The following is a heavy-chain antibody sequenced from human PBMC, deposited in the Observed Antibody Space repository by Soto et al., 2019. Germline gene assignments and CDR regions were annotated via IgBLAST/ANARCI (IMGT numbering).Heavy chain of an antibody. CDR1: GGSISSSSYY. CDR3: ARQKAAAVYKRHYYYGMDV. D-gene: IGHD6-13*01. V-gene: IGHV4-39*01. CDR2: IYYSGST. J-gene: IGHJ6*02. Sequence: QLQLQESGPGLVKPSETLSLTCTVSGGSISSSSYYWGWIRQPPGKGLEWIGSIYYSGSTYYNPSLKSRVTISVDTSKNQFSLKLSSVTAADTAVYYCARQKAAAVYKRHYYYGMDVWGQGTTVTVSS.